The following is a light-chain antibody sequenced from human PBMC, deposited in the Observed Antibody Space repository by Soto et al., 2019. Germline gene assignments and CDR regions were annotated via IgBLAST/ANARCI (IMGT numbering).Light chain of an antibody. CDR1: SNDIGGYKY. Sequence: QSVLTQPTSVSGSPGQSITIYCTGNSNDIGGYKYVSWYQQHPGKAPKLIIFEVSNRPSGVSDRFSGSNSGNTASLTISGLQAEDEADYYCTSYSRYRVLVFGGGTKVTVL. CDR2: EVS. J-gene: IGLJ3*02. CDR3: TSYSRYRVLV. V-gene: IGLV2-14*01.